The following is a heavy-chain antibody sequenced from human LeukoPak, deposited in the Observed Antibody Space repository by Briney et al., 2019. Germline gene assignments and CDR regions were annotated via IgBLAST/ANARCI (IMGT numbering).Heavy chain of an antibody. D-gene: IGHD7-27*01. V-gene: IGHV3-9*01. Sequence: GGSLRLSCAASGFTFDDYAMHWVRQAPGKGLEWVSGISWNSGSIVYADSVKGRFTISRDNAKNSLYLQMNSLRAEDTALYYCATATWGSPFHFWGQGTLVTVSS. J-gene: IGHJ4*02. CDR1: GFTFDDYA. CDR3: ATATWGSPFHF. CDR2: ISWNSGSI.